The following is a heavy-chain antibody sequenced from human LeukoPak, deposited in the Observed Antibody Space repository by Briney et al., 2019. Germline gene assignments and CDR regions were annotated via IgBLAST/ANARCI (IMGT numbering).Heavy chain of an antibody. J-gene: IGHJ6*02. CDR2: IKSKTDGGTT. CDR3: TTGAYSSSWYRVQYYYYGMDV. D-gene: IGHD6-13*01. Sequence: GGSLRLSCAASGFTFSNAWMSWVRQAPGKGLEWVGRIKSKTDGGTTDYAAPVKGRFTISRDDSKNTLYLQMNSLKAEDTAVYYCTTGAYSSSWYRVQYYYYGMDVWGQGITVTVSS. CDR1: GFTFSNAW. V-gene: IGHV3-15*01.